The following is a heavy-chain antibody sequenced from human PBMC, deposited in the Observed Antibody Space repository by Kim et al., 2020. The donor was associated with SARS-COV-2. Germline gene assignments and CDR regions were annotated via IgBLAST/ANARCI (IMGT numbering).Heavy chain of an antibody. D-gene: IGHD6-13*01. Sequence: SVKVSCKASGGTFSSYAISWVRQAPGQGLEWMGGIIPIFGTANYAQKFQGRVTITADESTSTAYMELSSLRSEDTAVYYCASPGTPYSSSWGAEYFQHWGQGTLVTVSS. J-gene: IGHJ1*01. V-gene: IGHV1-69*13. CDR3: ASPGTPYSSSWGAEYFQH. CDR2: IIPIFGTA. CDR1: GGTFSSYA.